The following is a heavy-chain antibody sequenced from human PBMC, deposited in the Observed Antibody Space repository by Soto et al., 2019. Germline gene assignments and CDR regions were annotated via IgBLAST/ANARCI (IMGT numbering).Heavy chain of an antibody. CDR3: ARAGYSYGYYYYYGMDV. D-gene: IGHD5-18*01. CDR2: INHSGST. J-gene: IGHJ6*01. CDR1: GGSFSGYY. Sequence: SETLSLTCAVYGGSFSGYYWSWIRQPPGKGLEWIGEINHSGSTNYNPSLKSRVTISVDTSKNQFSLKLSSVTAADTAVYYCARAGYSYGYYYYYGMDVWGQGTTVTVST. V-gene: IGHV4-34*01.